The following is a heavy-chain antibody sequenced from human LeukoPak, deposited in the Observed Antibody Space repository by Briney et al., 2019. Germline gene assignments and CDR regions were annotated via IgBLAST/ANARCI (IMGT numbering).Heavy chain of an antibody. J-gene: IGHJ6*03. CDR2: ISSSGSTI. Sequence: GGSLRLSCAASGFTFSDYYMSWIRQAPGKGLEWVSYISSSGSTIYYADSVKGRFTISRDNAKNSLYLQMNSLRAEDTAVYYCASCHIGTAADYYYYYMDVWGKGTTVTVSS. D-gene: IGHD1-1*01. V-gene: IGHV3-11*04. CDR1: GFTFSDYY. CDR3: ASCHIGTAADYYYYYMDV.